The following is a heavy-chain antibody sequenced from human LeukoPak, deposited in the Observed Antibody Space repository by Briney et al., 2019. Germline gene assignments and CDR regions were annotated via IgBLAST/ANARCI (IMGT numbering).Heavy chain of an antibody. CDR1: GGSISSGSYY. J-gene: IGHJ4*02. V-gene: IGHV4-61*02. CDR3: ATGIVGASSYFDY. D-gene: IGHD1-26*01. CDR2: IYTSGST. Sequence: SQTLSLTCTVSGGSISSGSYYWSWIRQPAGKGLEWIGCIYTSGSTNYNPSLKSRVTISVDTSKNQFSLKLSSVTAADTAVYYCATGIVGASSYFDYWGQGTLVTVSS.